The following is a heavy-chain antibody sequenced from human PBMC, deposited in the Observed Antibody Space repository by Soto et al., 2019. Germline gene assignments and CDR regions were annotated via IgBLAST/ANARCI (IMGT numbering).Heavy chain of an antibody. J-gene: IGHJ4*02. CDR3: AKAFSWYDY. CDR1: GFTFSSYA. V-gene: IGHV3-23*01. D-gene: IGHD6-13*01. CDR2: ISGSGGST. Sequence: EVQLLESGGGLIQPGGYRRFSYAASGFTFSSYAMNWVRQAPGKGLEWVSGISGSGGSTYYADSVKGMFTISRDNSKNTLYLQMSSLRAEDTAVYYCAKAFSWYDYWGQGTLVTVSS.